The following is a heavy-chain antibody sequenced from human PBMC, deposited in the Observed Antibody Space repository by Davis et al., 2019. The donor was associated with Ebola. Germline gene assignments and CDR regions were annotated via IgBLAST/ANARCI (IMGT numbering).Heavy chain of an antibody. CDR3: AGGYSSSSVNFDY. D-gene: IGHD6-6*01. Sequence: AASVKVSCKASGYTFTSYGISWVRQAPGQGLEWMGGIIPIFGTANYAQKFQGRVTITADESTSTAYMELSSLRSEDTAVYYCAGGYSSSSVNFDYWGQGTLVTVSS. J-gene: IGHJ4*02. V-gene: IGHV1-69*13. CDR1: GYTFTSYG. CDR2: IIPIFGTA.